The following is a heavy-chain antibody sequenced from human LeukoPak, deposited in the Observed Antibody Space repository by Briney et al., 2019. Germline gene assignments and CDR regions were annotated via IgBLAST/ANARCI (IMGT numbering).Heavy chain of an antibody. V-gene: IGHV4-59*01. CDR2: IYYSGST. D-gene: IGHD3-10*01. CDR3: ARGRLWFGGLSFDI. Sequence: SETLSLTCTVSGGSISSYYWTRIRQPPGKGLEWIGYIYYSGSTNYNPSLKSRVTISVDTSKNQFSLKLTSVTAADTAVYYCARGRLWFGGLSFDIWGQGTMVTVSS. J-gene: IGHJ3*02. CDR1: GGSISSYY.